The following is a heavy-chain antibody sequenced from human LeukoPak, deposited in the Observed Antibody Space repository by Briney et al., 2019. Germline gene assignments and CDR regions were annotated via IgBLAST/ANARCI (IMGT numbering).Heavy chain of an antibody. CDR1: GYSLTNYW. J-gene: IGHJ3*02. CDR3: ARHGGSYYFYDAFDI. CDR2: IDPSDSYT. D-gene: IGHD1-26*01. Sequence: GESLRISCKGSGYSLTNYWITWVRQMPGKGLEWMGRIDPSDSYTNYSPSFQGHVTISADKSINTAYLQWSSLKASDTAMYYCARHGGSYYFYDAFDIWGQGTMVTVSS. V-gene: IGHV5-10-1*01.